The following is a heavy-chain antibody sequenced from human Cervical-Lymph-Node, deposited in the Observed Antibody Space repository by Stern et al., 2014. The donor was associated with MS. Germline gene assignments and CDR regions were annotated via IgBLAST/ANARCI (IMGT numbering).Heavy chain of an antibody. V-gene: IGHV7-4-1*02. CDR2: INTDTGNP. Sequence: QVQLVQSGSELKKPGASVKVSCKASGYTLTSNTIHWVRQAPGQGLEWMGWINTDTGNPTYAQGFTGRFVFCLDTSVSAAYLQINSLKAEDTAVYYCARGKYDRSGSYAPYYYYGLDVWGQGTTVTVSS. J-gene: IGHJ6*02. CDR1: GYTLTSNT. D-gene: IGHD3-22*01. CDR3: ARGKYDRSGSYAPYYYYGLDV.